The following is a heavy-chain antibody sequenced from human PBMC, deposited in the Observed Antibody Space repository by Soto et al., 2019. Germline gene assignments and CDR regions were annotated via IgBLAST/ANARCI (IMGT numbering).Heavy chain of an antibody. D-gene: IGHD6-19*01. CDR3: ARDLWVRSGWSPGY. V-gene: IGHV1-18*01. CDR2: ISAYNGNT. Sequence: APVKVFSRAFGFPFTSSGICSGRPSPGQGLEWMGWISAYNGNTNYAQKLQGRVTMTTDTSTSTAYMELRSLRSDDTAVYYCARDLWVRSGWSPGYWGQGTLVTVSS. CDR1: GFPFTSSG. J-gene: IGHJ4*02.